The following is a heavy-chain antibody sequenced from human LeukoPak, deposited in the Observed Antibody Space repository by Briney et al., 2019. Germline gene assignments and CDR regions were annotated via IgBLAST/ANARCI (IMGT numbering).Heavy chain of an antibody. Sequence: KSGGSLRLSCAASGFTFSSYSMNWVRQAPGKGLEWVSSISSSSSYIYYADSVKGRFTISRDNAKNSLYPQMNSLRAEDTAVYYCATLGYCTNGVCYTSDYWGQGTLVTVSS. CDR1: GFTFSSYS. D-gene: IGHD2-8*01. V-gene: IGHV3-21*01. CDR2: ISSSSSYI. CDR3: ATLGYCTNGVCYTSDY. J-gene: IGHJ4*02.